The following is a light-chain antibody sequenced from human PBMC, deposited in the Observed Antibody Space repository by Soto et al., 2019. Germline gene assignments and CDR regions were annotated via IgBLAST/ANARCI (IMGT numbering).Light chain of an antibody. CDR1: QSVSSN. CDR3: QQYNNWPPPWT. J-gene: IGKJ1*01. V-gene: IGKV3-15*01. CDR2: GAS. Sequence: EIVMTQSPATLSVSPGERATLSCRASQSVSSNLAWYQQKPGQAPRLLIYGASTRATGTPARFSGSGSGTEFTLTISSLQSEDFALYYCQQYNNWPPPWTFGQGTKVDIK.